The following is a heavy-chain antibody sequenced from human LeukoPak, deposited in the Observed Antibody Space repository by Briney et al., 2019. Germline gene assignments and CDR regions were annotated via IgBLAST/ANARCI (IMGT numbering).Heavy chain of an antibody. J-gene: IGHJ4*02. CDR3: ASVNGRDLLAPFDY. Sequence: GGSLRLSCAASGFTLSSHWMSWVRQAPGKGLEWVANIKQDGSEKYYVDSVKGRFTISRDNAKNSLYLQMNSLRAEDTAVYYCASVNGRDLLAPFDYWGQGTLVTVSS. CDR2: IKQDGSEK. D-gene: IGHD1-26*01. V-gene: IGHV3-7*01. CDR1: GFTLSSHW.